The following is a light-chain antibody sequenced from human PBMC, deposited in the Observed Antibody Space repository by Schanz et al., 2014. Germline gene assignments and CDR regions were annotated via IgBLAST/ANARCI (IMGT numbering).Light chain of an antibody. V-gene: IGLV2-8*01. Sequence: QSALTQPPSASGSPGQSVTISCTGTSSDIGRYNYVSWYQQHPGKAPKLMIYEGSKRPSGVSNRFSGSKSANTASLTISGLQAEDEADYYCSSYATSDTVTLFGGGTKLTVL. CDR2: EGS. J-gene: IGLJ3*02. CDR1: SSDIGRYNY. CDR3: SSYATSDTVTL.